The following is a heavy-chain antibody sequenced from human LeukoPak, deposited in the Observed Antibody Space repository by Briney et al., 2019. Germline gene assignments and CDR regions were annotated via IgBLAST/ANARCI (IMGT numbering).Heavy chain of an antibody. J-gene: IGHJ4*02. CDR2: INHSGST. V-gene: IGHV4-34*01. Sequence: SETLSLTCAVYGGSFSGYYWSWIRQPPGKGLEWIGEINHSGSTNYNPSLKSRVTISVDTSKNQFSLKLSSVTAADTAVYYCARLFGEGRIVVVPADPYYFDYWGQGTLVTVSS. CDR3: ARLFGEGRIVVVPADPYYFDY. CDR1: GGSFSGYY. D-gene: IGHD2-2*01.